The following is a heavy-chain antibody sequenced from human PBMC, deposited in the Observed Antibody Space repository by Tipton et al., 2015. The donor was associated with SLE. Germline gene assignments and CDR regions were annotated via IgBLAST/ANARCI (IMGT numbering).Heavy chain of an antibody. J-gene: IGHJ4*02. CDR2: INPNSGGT. V-gene: IGHV1-2*02. CDR1: GYTFTGYY. Sequence: SGAEVKKPGASVKVSCKASGYTFTGYYMHWVRQAPGQGLEWMGWINPNSGGTNYVQKFQGRVTMTRDTSISTAYMELSRLRSDDTTVYYCATGPEHYGGNRWGQGTLVTFSS. CDR3: ATGPEHYGGNR. D-gene: IGHD4-23*01.